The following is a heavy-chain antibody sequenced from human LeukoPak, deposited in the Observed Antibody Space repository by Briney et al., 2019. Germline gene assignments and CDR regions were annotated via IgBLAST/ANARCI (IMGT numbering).Heavy chain of an antibody. CDR2: ISSSGSTI. Sequence: PVGSLRLSCAASGLTFSSYEMTWVRQAPGKGLEWVSYISSSGSTIYYADSVKGRFTISRDNAKNSLYLQMNSLRAEDTAVYYCARSQDYGGRYYNSYVMDVWGQGTTVTVYS. J-gene: IGHJ6*02. CDR3: ARSQDYGGRYYNSYVMDV. D-gene: IGHD4/OR15-4a*01. CDR1: GLTFSSYE. V-gene: IGHV3-48*03.